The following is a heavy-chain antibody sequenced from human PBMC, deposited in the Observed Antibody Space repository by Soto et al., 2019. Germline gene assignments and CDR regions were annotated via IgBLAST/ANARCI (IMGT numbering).Heavy chain of an antibody. CDR2: IKQDGSEK. CDR3: ARDRGIPARRSHS. Sequence: GGSLRLSCAASGFTFSSYWMSWVRQAPGKGLEWVANIKQDGSEKYYVDSVKGRFTISRDNAKNSLYLQMNSLRAEDTAVYYCARDRGIPARRSHSWCPGILVTVSS. CDR1: GFTFSSYW. J-gene: IGHJ4*02. D-gene: IGHD6-6*01. V-gene: IGHV3-7*01.